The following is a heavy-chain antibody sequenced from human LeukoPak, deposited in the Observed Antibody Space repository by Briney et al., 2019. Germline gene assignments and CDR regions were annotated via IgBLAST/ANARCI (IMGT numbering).Heavy chain of an antibody. V-gene: IGHV4-34*01. CDR1: VGSFSGYY. J-gene: IGHJ6*02. Sequence: PSETLSLICAVYVGSFSGYYWSWIRQPPGKGLEWIGEINHSGSTNYNPSLKSRVTISVDTSKNQFSLKLSSVTAADTAVYYCARGPRQWLVSGYYYYGMDVWGQGTTVTVSS. CDR3: ARGPRQWLVSGYYYYGMDV. CDR2: INHSGST. D-gene: IGHD6-19*01.